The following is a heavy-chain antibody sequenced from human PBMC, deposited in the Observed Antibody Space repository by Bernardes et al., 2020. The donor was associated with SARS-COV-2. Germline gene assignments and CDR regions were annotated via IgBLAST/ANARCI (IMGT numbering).Heavy chain of an antibody. CDR3: ARQSGGWGGWFDP. J-gene: IGHJ5*02. D-gene: IGHD2-8*02. Sequence: SETLSLTCTVSGGSISSSSYYWGWIRQPPGKGLEWIGSIYYSGSTYYNPSLKSRVTISVDTSKNQFSLKLSSVTAADTAVYYCARQSGGWGGWFDPWGQGTLVTVSS. CDR2: IYYSGST. V-gene: IGHV4-39*01. CDR1: GGSISSSSYY.